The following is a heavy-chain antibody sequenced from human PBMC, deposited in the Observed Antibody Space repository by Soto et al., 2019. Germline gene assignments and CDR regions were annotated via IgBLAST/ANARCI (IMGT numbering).Heavy chain of an antibody. CDR2: INQDGFGK. Sequence: EVQLVESGGGLVQPGGSLRLSCVISGSIFSSHWMTWVRQAPGKGLEWVASINQDGFGKYYVDSVRGRFTISRDNAKNSVYRKMDSRRAGDTAVYSCEKDHGGGTSPYGGQGPLVTVPS. D-gene: IGHD1-26*01. V-gene: IGHV3-7*05. J-gene: IGHJ4*02. CDR3: EKDHGGGTSPY. CDR1: GSIFSSHW.